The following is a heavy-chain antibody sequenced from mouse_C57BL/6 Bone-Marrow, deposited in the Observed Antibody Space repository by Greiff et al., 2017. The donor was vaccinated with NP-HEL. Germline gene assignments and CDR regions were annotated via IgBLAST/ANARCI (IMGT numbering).Heavy chain of an antibody. CDR3: ARERVLRSYFDV. CDR1: GYAFSSSW. J-gene: IGHJ1*03. Sequence: VKLQESGPELVKPGASVKISCKASGYAFSSSWMNWVKQRPGKGLEWIGRIYPGDGDTTYNGKFKGKATLTADKSSSTAYMQLSSLTSEDSAVYFCARERVLRSYFDVWGTGTTVTVSS. D-gene: IGHD1-1*01. V-gene: IGHV1-82*01. CDR2: IYPGDGDT.